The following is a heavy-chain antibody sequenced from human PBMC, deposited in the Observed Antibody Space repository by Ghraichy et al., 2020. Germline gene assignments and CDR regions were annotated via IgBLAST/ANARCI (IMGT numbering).Heavy chain of an antibody. Sequence: GGSLRLSCAASGFTFSSYSMNWVRQAPGKGLEWVSYISSSSSTIYYADSVKGRFTISRDNAKNSLYLQMNSLRDEDTAVYYCARDAKPTYYDYVWGSLMIHYFDYWGQGTLVTVSS. CDR3: ARDAKPTYYDYVWGSLMIHYFDY. CDR2: ISSSSSTI. CDR1: GFTFSSYS. J-gene: IGHJ4*02. V-gene: IGHV3-48*02. D-gene: IGHD3-16*01.